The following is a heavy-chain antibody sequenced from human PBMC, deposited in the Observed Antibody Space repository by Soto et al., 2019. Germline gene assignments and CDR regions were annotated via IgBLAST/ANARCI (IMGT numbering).Heavy chain of an antibody. CDR3: ASGGSSWSAEYYQH. CDR1: GYTFTNYG. J-gene: IGHJ1*01. D-gene: IGHD6-13*01. CDR2: ISGYNGNT. Sequence: QVRLVQSGVEVKKPGASVKVSCMASGYTFTNYGISWVRQAPGQVPEWMGWISGYNGNTKNAQKFRGRVNMTTDTTTSTDYMELRSLRSDDTAVYYCASGGSSWSAEYYQHWGQGNLLIVSS. V-gene: IGHV1-18*01.